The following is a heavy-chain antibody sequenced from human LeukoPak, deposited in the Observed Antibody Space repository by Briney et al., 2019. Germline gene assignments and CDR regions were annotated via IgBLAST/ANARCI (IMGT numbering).Heavy chain of an antibody. Sequence: GGSLRLSCAASGFTFSSYAMHWVRQAPGKGLEWVAVISYDGSNKYYADSVKGRFTISRDNSKNTLYLQMNSLRAEDTAVYYCARAGGIASYDAFDIWGQGTMVTVSS. CDR2: ISYDGSNK. J-gene: IGHJ3*02. V-gene: IGHV3-30-3*01. CDR1: GFTFSSYA. CDR3: ARAGGIASYDAFDI. D-gene: IGHD6-13*01.